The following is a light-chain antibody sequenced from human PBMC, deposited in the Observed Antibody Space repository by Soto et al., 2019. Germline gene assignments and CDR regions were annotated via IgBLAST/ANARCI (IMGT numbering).Light chain of an antibody. CDR2: VGTGGIVG. CDR3: GADHGSGSNFVLV. Sequence: QSVLTQPPSASPSLGASVTLTCTLSSGYSNYKVDWYQQRPGKGPRFVMRVGTGGIVGSKGDGIPDRFSVLGSGLNRYLTIKNIQEEDESDYHCGADHGSGSNFVLVFGGGTKLTVL. J-gene: IGLJ2*01. V-gene: IGLV9-49*01. CDR1: SGYSNYK.